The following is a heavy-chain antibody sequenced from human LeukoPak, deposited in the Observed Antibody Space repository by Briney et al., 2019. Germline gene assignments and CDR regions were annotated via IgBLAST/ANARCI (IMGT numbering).Heavy chain of an antibody. CDR2: ISGSGGST. V-gene: IGHV3-23*01. D-gene: IGHD3-16*02. J-gene: IGHJ5*02. CDR1: GFTFSSYA. CDR3: AKHDYVWGSYRPDH. Sequence: GGSLRLSCAASGFTFSSYAMSWVRQAPGKGLEWVSAISGSGGSTYYADSVKGRFTISRDNSKNTLYLQMNSLRAEDTAVYYCAKHDYVWGSYRPDHWGQGTLVTVSS.